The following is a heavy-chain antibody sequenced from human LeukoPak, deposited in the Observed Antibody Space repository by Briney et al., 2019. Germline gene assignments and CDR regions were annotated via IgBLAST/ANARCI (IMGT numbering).Heavy chain of an antibody. CDR3: ATNEYYYDSSGRATLFYYYYYYMDV. D-gene: IGHD3-22*01. Sequence: SETLSLTCTVSGGSISTSNYYWGWIRQPPGKGLEWIGNIFYSGSTYYSPSLKSRVTISLDTSRNQFSLKLSSVTAADTAVYYCATNEYYYDSSGRATLFYYYYYYMDVWGKGTTVTVSS. V-gene: IGHV4-39*07. CDR1: GGSISTSNYY. CDR2: IFYSGST. J-gene: IGHJ6*03.